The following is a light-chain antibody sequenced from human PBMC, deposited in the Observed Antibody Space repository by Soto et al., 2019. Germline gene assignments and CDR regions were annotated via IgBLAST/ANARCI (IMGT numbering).Light chain of an antibody. CDR3: QYYGDAPWT. CDR1: QSVSSNN. Sequence: IVLTQSPGTRSLAPLERGTVCGMASQSVSSNNLAWYQHKPGQSPRLLVYGGNSRATGIPDRFSGSGSGPDFTLTITRLEPEDFAVYFCQYYGDAPWTFGRGTKVDIK. J-gene: IGKJ1*01. V-gene: IGKV3-20*01. CDR2: GGN.